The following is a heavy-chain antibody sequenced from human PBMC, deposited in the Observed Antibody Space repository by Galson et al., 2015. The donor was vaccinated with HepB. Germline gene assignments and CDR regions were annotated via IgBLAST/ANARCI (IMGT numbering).Heavy chain of an antibody. D-gene: IGHD3-10*01. Sequence: SLRLSCAASGFTFSNAWMSWVRQAPGKGLEWVGRVKSKTDGGTTDYAAPVKGRFTISRDDSENTLFVQMNSLKIEDTAVYYCTAGTGRTDFDYWGQGTLVTVSS. CDR2: VKSKTDGGTT. CDR3: TAGTGRTDFDY. CDR1: GFTFSNAW. J-gene: IGHJ4*02. V-gene: IGHV3-15*01.